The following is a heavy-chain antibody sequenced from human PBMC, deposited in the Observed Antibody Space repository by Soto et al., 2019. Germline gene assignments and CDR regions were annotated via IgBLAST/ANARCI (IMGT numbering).Heavy chain of an antibody. Sequence: VQLVQSGAEVKKPGSSVKVSCKASGGTFSNYPFIWVRQAPGQGLDWMGGIIPIFGTTDYGQRFQGTVTIPADESTNTAYMELSSLRSDETAVYYCARGLYCGGGCYSHFDYWGQGTLVTVSS. CDR3: ARGLYCGGGCYSHFDY. J-gene: IGHJ4*02. D-gene: IGHD2-21*02. CDR2: IIPIFGTT. V-gene: IGHV1-69*01. CDR1: GGTFSNYP.